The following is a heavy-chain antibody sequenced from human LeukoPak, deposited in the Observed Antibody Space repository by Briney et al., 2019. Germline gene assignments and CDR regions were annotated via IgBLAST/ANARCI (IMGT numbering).Heavy chain of an antibody. CDR2: IYYSGST. J-gene: IGHJ4*02. CDR1: GGSVSSGNYY. V-gene: IGHV4-61*01. CDR3: AREDGTDGYNYVAH. Sequence: SETLSLTCTVSGGSVSSGNYYWTWIRQPPGKGLEWIGYIYYSGSTNYNPSLKSRVTISVDTSKNQFSLKLSSVTAADTAVYYCAREDGTDGYNYVAHWGQGTLVTVSS. D-gene: IGHD5-24*01.